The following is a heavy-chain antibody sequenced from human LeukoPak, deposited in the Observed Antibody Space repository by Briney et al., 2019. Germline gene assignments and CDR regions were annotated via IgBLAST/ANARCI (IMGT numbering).Heavy chain of an antibody. CDR3: ARGRYWDRITIFGGTTFDY. Sequence: ASVKVSCKASGGAFSSYAISWVRQAPGQGLEWMGRIIPIFGTANYAQKFQGRVTITTDESTSTAYMELSSLRSEDTAVYYCARGRYWDRITIFGGTTFDYWGQGTLVTVSS. D-gene: IGHD3-3*01. J-gene: IGHJ4*02. V-gene: IGHV1-69*05. CDR1: GGAFSSYA. CDR2: IIPIFGTA.